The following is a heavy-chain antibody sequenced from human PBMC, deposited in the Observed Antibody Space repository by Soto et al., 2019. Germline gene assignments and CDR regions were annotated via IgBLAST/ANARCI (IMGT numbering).Heavy chain of an antibody. V-gene: IGHV1-18*01. J-gene: IGHJ4*02. Sequence: ASVQVSCKPSDYTFTSYGVPWVRQAPGQGLEWMGWISTSKGDTTYAQKFQGRVTMTTDTSTSTAYMELRSLRFDDTAVYYCATRSPAFDFWGQGTLVTVSS. CDR3: ATRSPAFDF. CDR2: ISTSKGDT. CDR1: DYTFTSYG.